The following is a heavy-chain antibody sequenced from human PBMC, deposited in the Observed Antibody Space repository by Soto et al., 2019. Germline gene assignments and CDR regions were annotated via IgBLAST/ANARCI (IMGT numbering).Heavy chain of an antibody. CDR3: ARDSGSSGWEEYFDY. CDR2: ISYDGSNK. CDR1: GFTFSSYA. D-gene: IGHD6-19*01. V-gene: IGHV3-30-3*01. J-gene: IGHJ4*02. Sequence: QVQLVESGGGVVQPGRSLRLSCAASGFTFSSYAMHWVRQAPGKGLAWVAVISYDGSNKYYADSVKGRFTISRDNSKNTLYLQMNSLRAEDTAVYYCARDSGSSGWEEYFDYWGQGTLVTVSS.